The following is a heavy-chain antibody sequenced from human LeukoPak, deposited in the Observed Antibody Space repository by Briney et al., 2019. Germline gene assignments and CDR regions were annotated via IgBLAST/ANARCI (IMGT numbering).Heavy chain of an antibody. D-gene: IGHD1-26*01. CDR2: TNPNNGGT. CDR3: ARGAGVRGSYSFDY. J-gene: IGHJ4*02. Sequence: ASVKVSCKASGYTITGNYIHWVRQAPGQGLEWMGWTNPNNGGTNYAHKFQGRVTMTRDTSISTAYMELSGPTSDDTAVYYCARGAGVRGSYSFDYWGQGTLVTVSS. CDR1: GYTITGNY. V-gene: IGHV1-2*07.